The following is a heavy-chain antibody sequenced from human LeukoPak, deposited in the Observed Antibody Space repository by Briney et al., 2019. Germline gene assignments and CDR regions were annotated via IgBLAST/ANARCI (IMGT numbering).Heavy chain of an antibody. CDR1: GGSISSSSYY. CDR3: ARITLTIDY. J-gene: IGHJ4*02. V-gene: IGHV4-39*01. Sequence: PSETLSLTCTVSGGSISSSSYYWGWIRQPPGKGLEWIGSIYYSGSTYHNPSLKSRVTISVDTSKNQFSLKLSSVTTADTAVYYCARITLTIDYWGQGTLVTVSS. CDR2: IYYSGST. D-gene: IGHD3-10*01.